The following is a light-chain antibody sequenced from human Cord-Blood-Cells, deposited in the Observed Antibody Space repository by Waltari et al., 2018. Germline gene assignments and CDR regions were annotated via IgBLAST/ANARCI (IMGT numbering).Light chain of an antibody. V-gene: IGKV2-28*01. CDR2: LGS. Sequence: IVTTQSPLSLPVTPGEPASISCRSSQSLLHSNGYNCMDWYLQKPGQSPLLLIYLGSNRAAGVPDRFSGSGSGTDFTLKISRVEGEDVGVYYCMQALQTPPTFGQGTKVEIK. CDR3: MQALQTPPT. J-gene: IGKJ1*01. CDR1: QSLLHSNGYNC.